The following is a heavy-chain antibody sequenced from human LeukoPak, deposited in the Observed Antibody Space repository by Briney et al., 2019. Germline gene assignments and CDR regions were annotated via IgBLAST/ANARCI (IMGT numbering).Heavy chain of an antibody. V-gene: IGHV1-18*01. J-gene: IGHJ3*02. CDR1: GYTFTSYG. D-gene: IGHD5-24*01. CDR3: ARDPDGYNLNYASDDAFDI. CDR2: ISAYNGNT. Sequence: ASVKVSCKASGYTFTSYGISWVRQAPGQGLEWMGWISAYNGNTNYAQKLQGRVTMTTDTSTSTAYMELRSPRSDDTAVYYCARDPDGYNLNYASDDAFDIWGQGTMVTVSS.